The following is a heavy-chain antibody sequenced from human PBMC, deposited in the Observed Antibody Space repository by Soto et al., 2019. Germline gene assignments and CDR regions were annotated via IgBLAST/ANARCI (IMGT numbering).Heavy chain of an antibody. J-gene: IGHJ5*02. D-gene: IGHD2-21*02. CDR3: AREIVTAGGNNYFDP. V-gene: IGHV4-4*01. CDR1: GGTVASSHW. Sequence: PXETLSLTCGVAGGTVASSHWWSWVRQSPGRGLEWIGNVYHTGDTNFNPSLQSRVTFSVDKSNNQFSLRLTSVTAADTAVYFCAREIVTAGGNNYFDPWGPGNLVTVSS. CDR2: VYHTGDT.